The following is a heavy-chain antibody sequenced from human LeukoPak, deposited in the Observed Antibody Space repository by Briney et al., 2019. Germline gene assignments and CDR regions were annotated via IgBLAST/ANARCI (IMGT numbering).Heavy chain of an antibody. J-gene: IGHJ4*02. CDR3: TKEFYGDYL. CDR2: ISPDGNTP. D-gene: IGHD4-17*01. CDR1: GFTVSNYW. Sequence: GGSLRLSCAASGFTVSNYWMHWVRQAPGKGLVWVSRISPDGNTPRYADSVKGRFTISRDDAKNTLYLQMHSLRVEDTAVYCCTKEFYGDYLWGQGTLVTVSS. V-gene: IGHV3-74*01.